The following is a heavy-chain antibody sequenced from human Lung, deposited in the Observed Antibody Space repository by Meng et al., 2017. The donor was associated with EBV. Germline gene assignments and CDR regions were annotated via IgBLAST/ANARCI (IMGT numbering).Heavy chain of an antibody. V-gene: IGHV4-31*03. CDR1: GGSISSGGYY. D-gene: IGHD5/OR15-5a*01. CDR3: ARVCEVCLDY. Sequence: QVPLEESGPGCVKPSPTLSLTCTVSGGSISSGGYYWSWIRQHPGKGLEWIGYIYYSGSTYYNPSLKSRVTISVDTSKNQFSLKLSSVTAADTAVYYCARVCEVCLDYWGQGTLVTVSS. J-gene: IGHJ4*02. CDR2: IYYSGST.